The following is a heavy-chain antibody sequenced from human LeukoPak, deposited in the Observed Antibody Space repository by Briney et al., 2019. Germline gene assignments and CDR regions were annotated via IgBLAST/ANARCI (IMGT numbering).Heavy chain of an antibody. CDR2: IYYSGST. D-gene: IGHD5-24*01. J-gene: IGHJ4*02. CDR3: ARAKGRDGYDN. CDR1: GGSISSSNYY. Sequence: SETLSLTCTVSGGSISSSNYYWGWIRQPPGKGLEWIGNIYYSGSTYYNPSLKSRITISVDTSKNQFSLKLSSVTAADTAVYYCARAKGRDGYDNWGQGTLVTVSS. V-gene: IGHV4-39*07.